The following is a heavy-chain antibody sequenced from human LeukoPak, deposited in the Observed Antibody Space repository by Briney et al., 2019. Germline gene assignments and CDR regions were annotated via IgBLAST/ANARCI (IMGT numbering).Heavy chain of an antibody. CDR2: IIPIFGTA. V-gene: IGHV1-69*06. CDR3: AKEDSGSYSTPDAFDI. Sequence: GASVKVSCKASGGTFSSYAISWVRQAPGQGLEWMGGIIPIFGTANYAQKFQGRVTITADKSTSTAYMELSSLRSEDTALYYCAKEDSGSYSTPDAFDIWGQGTMVTVSS. CDR1: GGTFSSYA. D-gene: IGHD1-26*01. J-gene: IGHJ3*02.